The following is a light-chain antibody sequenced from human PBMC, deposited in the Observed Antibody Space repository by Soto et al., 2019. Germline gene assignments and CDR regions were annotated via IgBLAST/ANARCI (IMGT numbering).Light chain of an antibody. J-gene: IGKJ1*01. V-gene: IGKV1-5*03. CDR1: QTISIW. CDR3: QHYNSYSEA. Sequence: DIHMTHSPSTLSGSVAYRVTITFLASQTISIWLAWYQQKPGKAPKLLIYKASTLKSGVPSRFSGSGSGTEFTLTISSLQPDDFATYYCQHYNSYSEAFGQGTKVDIK. CDR2: KAS.